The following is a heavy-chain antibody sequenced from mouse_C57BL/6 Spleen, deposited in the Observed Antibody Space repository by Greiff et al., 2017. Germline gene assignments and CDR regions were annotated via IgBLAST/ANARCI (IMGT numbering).Heavy chain of an antibody. Sequence: QVQLKQSGAELVMPGASVKLSCKASGYTFTSYWMHWVKQRPGQGLEWIGEIDPSDSYTNYNQKFKGKSTLTVDKSSSTAYMQLSSLTSEDSAVYYCARSREAMDYWGQGTSVTVSS. CDR3: ARSREAMDY. V-gene: IGHV1-69*01. CDR2: IDPSDSYT. CDR1: GYTFTSYW. J-gene: IGHJ4*01.